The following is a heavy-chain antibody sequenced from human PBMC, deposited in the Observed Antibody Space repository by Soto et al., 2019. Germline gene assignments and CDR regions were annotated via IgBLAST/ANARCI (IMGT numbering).Heavy chain of an antibody. V-gene: IGHV1-46*01. J-gene: IGHJ5*02. D-gene: IGHD3-22*01. CDR2: INPSGGST. CDR3: ARLGTYYDSSGPSRWFDP. Sequence: QVQLVQSGAEVKKPGASVKVSCKASGYTFTSYYMHWVRQAPGQGLEWMGIINPSGGSTSYAQRCQGRVTMTRDTSTSTVYMELSSLRSEDTAVYYCARLGTYYDSSGPSRWFDPWGQGTLVTVSS. CDR1: GYTFTSYY.